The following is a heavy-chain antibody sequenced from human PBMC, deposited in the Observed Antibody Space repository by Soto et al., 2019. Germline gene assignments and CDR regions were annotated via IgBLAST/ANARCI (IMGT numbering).Heavy chain of an antibody. CDR2: IYWDDDK. D-gene: IGHD2-21*01. V-gene: IGHV2-5*02. J-gene: IGHJ4*02. CDR1: GFSFSSGGVG. CDR3: THSPFFGDKLDF. Sequence: QITLKESGPTLVKPTQTLTLTCTFSGFSFSSGGVGVGWVRQPPGKALEWLAIIYWDDDKRYSPSLRNRLTITKDTSKNQVVLTMTNMDTVDTATYYCTHSPFFGDKLDFWGQGILVTVSS.